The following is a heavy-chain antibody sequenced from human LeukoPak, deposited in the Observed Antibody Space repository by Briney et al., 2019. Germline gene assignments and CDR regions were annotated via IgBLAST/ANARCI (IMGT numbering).Heavy chain of an antibody. V-gene: IGHV3-30*18. CDR1: GFTFSSYG. D-gene: IGHD6-19*01. J-gene: IGHJ4*02. CDR3: AKDLRSGWESDIDY. CDR2: ISYDGSNR. Sequence: GRSLRLSCAASGFTFSSYGMHWVRQAPGKGLEWVAVISYDGSNRYYADSVKGRFTISRDNSKNTLYLQMNSPRAEDTAVYYCAKDLRSGWESDIDYWGQGTLVTVSS.